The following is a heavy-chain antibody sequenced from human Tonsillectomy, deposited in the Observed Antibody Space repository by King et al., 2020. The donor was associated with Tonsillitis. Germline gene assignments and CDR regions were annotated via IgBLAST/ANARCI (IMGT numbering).Heavy chain of an antibody. CDR3: ARQPEYRSGWYWYFDL. D-gene: IGHD6-19*01. V-gene: IGHV4-39*01. Sequence: QLQESGPGLIKPSETLSLTCTVSGGSTSSSTYFWAWIRQTPGKGLEWIGSVFYIGSTYYNPSFRGRVTMSVDTSKNQVSLNLTSVTAADTAVYYCARQPEYRSGWYWYFDLWGRGTLVTVSS. J-gene: IGHJ2*01. CDR1: GGSTSSSTYF. CDR2: VFYIGST.